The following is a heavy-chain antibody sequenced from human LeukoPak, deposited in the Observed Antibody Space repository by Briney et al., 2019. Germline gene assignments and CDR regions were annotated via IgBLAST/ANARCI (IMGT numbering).Heavy chain of an antibody. J-gene: IGHJ6*03. CDR1: GFTVSSNY. V-gene: IGHV3-66*01. CDR2: IYSGGST. CDR3: ARVGDSSGYYPEGYYYYMDV. D-gene: IGHD3-22*01. Sequence: GGSLRLSCAASGFTVSSNYMSWVRQAPGKGLEWVSVIYSGGSTYYADSVKGRFTISRDNSKNTLYLQMGSLRAEDMAVYYCARVGDSSGYYPEGYYYYMDVWGKGTTVTVSS.